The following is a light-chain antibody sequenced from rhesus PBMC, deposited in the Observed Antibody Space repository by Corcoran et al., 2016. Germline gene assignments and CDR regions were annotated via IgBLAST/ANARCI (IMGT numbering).Light chain of an antibody. CDR3: QQSYNTPYN. CDR1: QGIKRE. CDR2: AAA. Sequence: QMTQSPSSLSASIGDRLTVTCRASQGIKRELSWYQQKPGNAPTLLVSAAANFQTGVSSRFRGSGSGTDFHLTISSLQPEDVATYYCQQSYNTPYNFGQGPKVEIK. V-gene: IGKV1-94*01. J-gene: IGKJ2*01.